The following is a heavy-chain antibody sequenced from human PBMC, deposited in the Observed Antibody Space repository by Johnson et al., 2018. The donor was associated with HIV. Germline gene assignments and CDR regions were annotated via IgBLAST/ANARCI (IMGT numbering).Heavy chain of an antibody. D-gene: IGHD5-18*01. V-gene: IGHV3-66*01. Sequence: MLLVESGGVVVQPGTSLRLSCAASGFTFSDYYMSWVRRAPGKGLEWVSVIYATNNTYYGDSVKGRFILSRDNAKNSLYLQMNSLRPEDTAVYYCARDGRDLVTRGGFDVWGPGTVVTVSS. CDR3: ARDGRDLVTRGGFDV. J-gene: IGHJ3*01. CDR2: IYATNNT. CDR1: GFTFSDYY.